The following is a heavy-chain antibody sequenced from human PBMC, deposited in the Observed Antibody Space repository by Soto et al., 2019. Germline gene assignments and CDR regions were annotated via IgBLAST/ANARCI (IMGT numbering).Heavy chain of an antibody. V-gene: IGHV3-23*01. CDR3: AKHLICDISYLNP. Sequence: GGSLRLSCAASGFTFSSYAMSWVRQAPGKGLEWVSAISGSGGSTYYADSVKGGFTISRDNSKKTLYLQMNSLRAEDRAVYYCAKHLICDISYLNPWGQGTLVTVSS. D-gene: IGHD3-9*01. CDR1: GFTFSSYA. CDR2: ISGSGGST. J-gene: IGHJ5*02.